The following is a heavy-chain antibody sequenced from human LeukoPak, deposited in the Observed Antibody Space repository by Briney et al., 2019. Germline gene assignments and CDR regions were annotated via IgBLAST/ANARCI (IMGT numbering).Heavy chain of an antibody. CDR3: ARGPHDYVWGSYRYGSFDY. J-gene: IGHJ4*02. CDR1: GGSFSGYY. V-gene: IGHV4-34*01. CDR2: INHSGST. D-gene: IGHD3-16*02. Sequence: PSETLSLTCAVYGGSFSGYYWSWIRQPPGTGLECIGEINHSGSTNYNPSLKSRVTISVDTSKNQFSLKLSSVTAADTAVYYCARGPHDYVWGSYRYGSFDYWGQGTLVTVSS.